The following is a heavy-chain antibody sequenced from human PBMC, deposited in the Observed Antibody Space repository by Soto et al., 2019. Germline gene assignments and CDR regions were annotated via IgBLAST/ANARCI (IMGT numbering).Heavy chain of an antibody. CDR2: ISYDGSNK. V-gene: IGHV3-30-3*01. CDR3: ARDTTTVVTQGILDY. CDR1: GFTFSSYA. J-gene: IGHJ4*02. D-gene: IGHD4-17*01. Sequence: QVQLVESGGGVVQPGRSLRLSCAASGFTFSSYAMQWVRQAPGKGLEWVAVISYDGSNKYYADSVKGRFTISRENSKNTLYLQMNSLRAEDTAVYYCARDTTTVVTQGILDYWGQGTLVTVSS.